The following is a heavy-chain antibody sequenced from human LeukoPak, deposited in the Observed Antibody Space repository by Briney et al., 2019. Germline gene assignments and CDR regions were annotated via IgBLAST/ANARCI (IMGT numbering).Heavy chain of an antibody. V-gene: IGHV3-48*01. D-gene: IGHD3-22*01. CDR2: ISSSSSTI. Sequence: PGGSLRLSCAASGFTFSSHSMNWVRQVPGKGLEWVSYISSSSSTIYYADSVKGRFTISRDNAKNSLYLQMNSLRAEDTAVYYCARGAYYYEDWGQGTLVTVSS. J-gene: IGHJ4*02. CDR1: GFTFSSHS. CDR3: ARGAYYYED.